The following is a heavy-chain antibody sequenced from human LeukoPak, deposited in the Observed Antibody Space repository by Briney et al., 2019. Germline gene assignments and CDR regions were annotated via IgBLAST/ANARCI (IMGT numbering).Heavy chain of an antibody. CDR1: GFTVSSNY. Sequence: GRSLRLSCAASGFTVSSNYMSWVRQAPGKGLEWVSVICSGGSTYYADSVKGRFTISRDNSKNTLYLQMNSLRAEDTAVYYCARDKVYYYDSSGYSYYWYFDLWGRGTLVTVSS. V-gene: IGHV3-66*01. CDR2: ICSGGST. D-gene: IGHD3-22*01. J-gene: IGHJ2*01. CDR3: ARDKVYYYDSSGYSYYWYFDL.